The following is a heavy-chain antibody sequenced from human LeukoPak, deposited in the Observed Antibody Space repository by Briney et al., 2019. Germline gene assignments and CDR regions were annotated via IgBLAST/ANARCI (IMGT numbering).Heavy chain of an antibody. CDR1: GFTFSSYT. D-gene: IGHD6-19*01. Sequence: GGSLRLSCVASGFTFSSYTMNWVRQAPGKGLEWVSSISSSSSYIYYADSVKGRFTISRDNAKNSLYLQMNSLRAEDTAVYYCARGNPIDGLNWGQGTLVTVSS. J-gene: IGHJ4*02. CDR3: ARGNPIDGLN. V-gene: IGHV3-21*01. CDR2: ISSSSSYI.